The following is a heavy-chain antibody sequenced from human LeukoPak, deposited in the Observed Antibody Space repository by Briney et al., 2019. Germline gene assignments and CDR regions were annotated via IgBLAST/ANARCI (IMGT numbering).Heavy chain of an antibody. V-gene: IGHV4-39*01. CDR3: GRTRREYSGLGTG. D-gene: IGHD5-12*01. CDR1: GASISSDSYY. CDR2: IHYSGST. Sequence: PSETLSLTCTVSGASISSDSYYWGWIRQPPGKGLEGIGSIHYSGSTYYNPSLKSRVTISVDMPKNQFSLRLSSVTAADTAIYYCGRTRREYSGLGTGWGQGTLVTVSS. J-gene: IGHJ4*02.